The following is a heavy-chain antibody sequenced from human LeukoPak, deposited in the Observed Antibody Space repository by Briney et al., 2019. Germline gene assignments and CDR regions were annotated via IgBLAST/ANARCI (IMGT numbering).Heavy chain of an antibody. CDR1: GFRFSSYW. V-gene: IGHV3-74*03. CDR2: IDSYGSST. CDR3: VRDGDGDYPVDS. Sequence: GGSLRLSCAASGFRFSSYWMHWVRQAPGKWLVWDSRIDSYGSSTTYADSVKGRFTISRDNTKNTLYLQMNSLSAEDTAIYYCVRDGDGDYPVDSWGQGTLVTVSS. J-gene: IGHJ4*02. D-gene: IGHD4-17*01.